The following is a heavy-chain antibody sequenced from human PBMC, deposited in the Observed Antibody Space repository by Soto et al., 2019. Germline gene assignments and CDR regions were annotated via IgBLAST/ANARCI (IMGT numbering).Heavy chain of an antibody. CDR2: ISSSSSYI. V-gene: IGHV3-21*01. J-gene: IGHJ5*02. CDR3: ARSSRASPRDWFDP. CDR1: GFTFSSYS. Sequence: EVQLVESGGGLVKPGGSLRLSCAASGFTFSSYSMNWVRQAPGKGLEWVSSISSSSSYIYYADSVKGRFTISGDNAKNSLYLQMNCLRAEDTAVYYCARSSRASPRDWFDPWGQGTLVTVSS.